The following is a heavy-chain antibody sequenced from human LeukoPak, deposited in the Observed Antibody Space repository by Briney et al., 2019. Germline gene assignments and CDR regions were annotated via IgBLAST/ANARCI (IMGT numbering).Heavy chain of an antibody. CDR2: IYYSGST. D-gene: IGHD6-19*01. Sequence: PYETLFLTCTVSGGSINSSSYYWGWIRQPPGKGLEWIGSIYYSGSTYYNPSLKSRVTISVDTSKNQFSLELRSVTAADTAVYSCARHGWLGVGGWYWGHGNLVTVSS. CDR3: ARHGWLGVGGWY. V-gene: IGHV4-39*01. CDR1: GGSINSSSYY. J-gene: IGHJ4*01.